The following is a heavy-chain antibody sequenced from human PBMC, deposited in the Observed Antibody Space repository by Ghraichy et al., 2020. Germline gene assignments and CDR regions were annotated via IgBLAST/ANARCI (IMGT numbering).Heavy chain of an antibody. J-gene: IGHJ6*02. Sequence: ASVKVSCKASGYTFTGYYMHWVRQAPGQGLEWMGRINPNSGGTNYAQKFQGRVTMTRDTSISTAYMELSRLRSDDTAVYYCASSLYDSSGYGMDVWGQGTTVTVSS. CDR3: ASSLYDSSGYGMDV. D-gene: IGHD3-22*01. V-gene: IGHV1-2*06. CDR2: INPNSGGT. CDR1: GYTFTGYY.